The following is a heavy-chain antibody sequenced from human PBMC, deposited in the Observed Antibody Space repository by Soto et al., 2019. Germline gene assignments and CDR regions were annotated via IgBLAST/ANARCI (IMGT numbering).Heavy chain of an antibody. D-gene: IGHD6-25*01. CDR2: MNPNNGNA. Sequence: AAVKVSCKASGFTFISSDFSWVRPAAGQGLEWMGWMNPNNGNAGFAQKFRGRINMTRNTSISTAYLELSSLRSDDSAVYFCARRKERSGPYYLDLWGQGTQVTVPS. V-gene: IGHV1-8*01. CDR1: GFTFISSD. J-gene: IGHJ4*02. CDR3: ARRKERSGPYYLDL.